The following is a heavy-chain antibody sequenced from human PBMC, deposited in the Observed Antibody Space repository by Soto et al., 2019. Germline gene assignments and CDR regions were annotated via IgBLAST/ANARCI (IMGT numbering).Heavy chain of an antibody. CDR3: ARSGLGTVTGFDP. D-gene: IGHD4-17*01. J-gene: IGHJ5*02. V-gene: IGHV4-39*01. Sequence: QLQLQESGPGLVKPSETLSLTCTVSGGSISSSSYYWGWIRQPPGKGLEWIGSIYYSGSTYYNPSLKSRVTISVDTSKNQFSLKLSSVTAADTAVYYCARSGLGTVTGFDPWGQGTLVTVSS. CDR2: IYYSGST. CDR1: GGSISSSSYY.